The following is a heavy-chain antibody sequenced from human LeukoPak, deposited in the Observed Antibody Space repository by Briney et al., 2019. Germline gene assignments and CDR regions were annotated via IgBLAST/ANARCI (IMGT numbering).Heavy chain of an antibody. D-gene: IGHD6-13*01. Sequence: PGGSLRLSCTASGFSVSHNYMNWVRQAPGKGLEWVALIYSGGNTHYADSVKGRFTISRDNSKKKLYLQMSSLRVEDTAVYYCTRDTPGIAASVSGGWGQGTLVTVSS. CDR2: IYSGGNT. J-gene: IGHJ4*02. V-gene: IGHV3-53*01. CDR1: GFSVSHNY. CDR3: TRDTPGIAASVSGG.